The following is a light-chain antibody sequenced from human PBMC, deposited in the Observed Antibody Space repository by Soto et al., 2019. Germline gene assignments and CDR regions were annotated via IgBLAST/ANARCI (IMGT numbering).Light chain of an antibody. CDR2: AAS. CDR1: QSVSSSY. CDR3: QQFGSSPRT. J-gene: IGKJ1*01. Sequence: EVVLTQSPGTLSLSPGERATLSCRASQSVSSSYLAWYQQKPGQAPRLLIYAASTRATGIPDRFSGSGSGTDFTLTISRLEPEDFAVYYCQQFGSSPRTFGQGTNVDIK. V-gene: IGKV3-20*01.